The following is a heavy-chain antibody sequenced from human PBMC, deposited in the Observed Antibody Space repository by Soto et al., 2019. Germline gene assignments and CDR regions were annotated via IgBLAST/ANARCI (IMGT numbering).Heavy chain of an antibody. J-gene: IGHJ4*02. D-gene: IGHD6-19*01. CDR3: ARDLGWAFDS. CDR1: GFTFSTFS. V-gene: IGHV3-48*02. CDR2: ISGGGRPI. Sequence: EVQLVESGGGSVQPGGSLRLSCAASGFTFSTFSMNWVRQAPGRGLEWISDISGGGRPISYADSVKGRFTISRDNAKNSIYLHMDSLTDEDTAVYYCARDLGWAFDSWGQGTLVTVSS.